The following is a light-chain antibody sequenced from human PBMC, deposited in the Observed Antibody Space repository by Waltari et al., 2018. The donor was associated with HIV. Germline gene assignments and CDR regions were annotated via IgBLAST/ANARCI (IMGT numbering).Light chain of an antibody. Sequence: FMLTQPHSVSESPGKTVTISCTRSSGNIASYYVQWYQQRPGSSPTTVIYEDKHRPSGVPDRFSGSIDSSSNSASLTISGLKTEDEADYYCQSFDSTNQVFGGGTKLTVL. V-gene: IGLV6-57*01. J-gene: IGLJ3*02. CDR3: QSFDSTNQV. CDR1: SGNIASYY. CDR2: EDK.